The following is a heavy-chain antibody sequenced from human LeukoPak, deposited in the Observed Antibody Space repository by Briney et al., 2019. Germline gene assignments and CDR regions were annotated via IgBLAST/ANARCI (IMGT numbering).Heavy chain of an antibody. D-gene: IGHD7-27*01. CDR1: GFTFSSYS. Sequence: GGSLRLSCAASGFTFSSYSMNWVRQAPGKGLEWVSSISSSSSYIYYADSVKGRFTISRDNAKNSLYLQMNSLRAEDTAVYYCAKGKLTGDPLDSFDYWGQGTLVTVSS. V-gene: IGHV3-21*01. CDR2: ISSSSSYI. J-gene: IGHJ4*02. CDR3: AKGKLTGDPLDSFDY.